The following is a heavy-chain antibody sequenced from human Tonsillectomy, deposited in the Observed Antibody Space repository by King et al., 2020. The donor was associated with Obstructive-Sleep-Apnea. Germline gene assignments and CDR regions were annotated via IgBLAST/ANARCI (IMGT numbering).Heavy chain of an antibody. CDR2: IYPGDSDT. J-gene: IGHJ4*02. CDR1: GYSFTNYW. V-gene: IGHV5-51*01. CDR3: AGHETSVSGTYPN. Sequence: VQLVESGAEVKKPGESLKISCKGSGYSFTNYWIVWVRQMPGKGLDWMGIIYPGDSDTRYSPSFQGQVTISADKSISTAYLQWGSLKASDTAMYYCAGHETSVSGTYPNWGQGALVTVSA. D-gene: IGHD1-26*01.